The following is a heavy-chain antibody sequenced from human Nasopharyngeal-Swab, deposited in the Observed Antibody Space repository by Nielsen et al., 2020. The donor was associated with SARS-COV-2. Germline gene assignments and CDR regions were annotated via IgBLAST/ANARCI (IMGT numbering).Heavy chain of an antibody. J-gene: IGHJ4*02. CDR2: IDYGGRN. Sequence: SETLSLTCTVPGGSISSGSYYWAWLRQPPGKGLEGIGRIDYGGRNHYNQTLKSRVTISVDTSKNQLSMKVTTVTAADTSVYYCATGHGSVTKNYWGQGTLVTVSS. D-gene: IGHD4-17*01. V-gene: IGHV4-39*01. CDR3: ATGHGSVTKNY. CDR1: GGSISSGSYY.